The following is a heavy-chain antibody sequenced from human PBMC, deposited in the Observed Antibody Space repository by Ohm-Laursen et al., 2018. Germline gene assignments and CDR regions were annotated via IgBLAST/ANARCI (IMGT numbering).Heavy chain of an antibody. V-gene: IGHV6-1*01. J-gene: IGHJ3*02. D-gene: IGHD7-27*01. CDR2: TYYRSKWYN. CDR1: GDSVSSNSAA. CDR3: ARDPTGDVAFDI. Sequence: TQTLTLTCAISGDSVSSNSAAWNWIRQSPSRGLEWLGRTYYRSKWYNDYAVSVKSRITISPDTSKNQFSLQLNSVIPEDTALYYCARDPTGDVAFDIWGQGTMVTVSS.